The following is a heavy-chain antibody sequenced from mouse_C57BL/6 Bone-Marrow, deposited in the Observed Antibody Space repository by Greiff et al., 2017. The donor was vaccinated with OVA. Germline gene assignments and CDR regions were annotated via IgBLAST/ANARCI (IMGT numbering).Heavy chain of an antibody. V-gene: IGHV2-9-1*01. J-gene: IGHJ3*01. Sequence: VQLQESGPGLVAPSQSLSITCTVSGFSLTSYAISWVRQPPGKGLEWLGVIWPGGGTNYNSALKSSLSISKDNSKSQVFLKMNSLQTDDTARYYCARKGGSSLFAYWGQGTLVTVSA. CDR2: IWPGGGT. CDR1: GFSLTSYA. CDR3: ARKGGSSLFAY. D-gene: IGHD1-1*01.